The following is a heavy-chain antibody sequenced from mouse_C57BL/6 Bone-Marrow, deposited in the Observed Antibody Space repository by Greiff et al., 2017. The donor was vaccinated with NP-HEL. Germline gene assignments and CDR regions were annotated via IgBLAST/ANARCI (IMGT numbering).Heavy chain of an antibody. D-gene: IGHD2-5*01. Sequence: QVQFQQSGPELVKPGASVKISCKASGYSFTSYYIHWVKQRPGQGLEWIGWIYPGSGNTKYNEKFKGKATLTADTSSSTAYMQLSSLTSEDSAVYYCARNDYSNLFAYWGQGTLVTVSA. CDR2: IYPGSGNT. J-gene: IGHJ3*01. V-gene: IGHV1-66*01. CDR1: GYSFTSYY. CDR3: ARNDYSNLFAY.